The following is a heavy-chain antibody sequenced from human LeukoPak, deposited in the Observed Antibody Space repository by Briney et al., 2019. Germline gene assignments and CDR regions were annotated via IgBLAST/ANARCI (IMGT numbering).Heavy chain of an antibody. V-gene: IGHV4-59*01. CDR2: IYYSGST. CDR1: GGSISSYY. CDR3: ARGEQLVLLFDS. J-gene: IGHJ5*01. Sequence: PSETLSLTCTVSGGSISSYYWSWIRQPPGKGLEWIGYIYYSGSTNYNPSLKSRVTISVDTSKNQFSLKLSSVTAADTAVYYCARGEQLVLLFDSWGQGTLVTVSS. D-gene: IGHD6-13*01.